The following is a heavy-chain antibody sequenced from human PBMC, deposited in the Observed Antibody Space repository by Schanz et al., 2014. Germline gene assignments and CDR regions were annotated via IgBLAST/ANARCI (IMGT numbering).Heavy chain of an antibody. CDR1: GFTFSTYW. D-gene: IGHD1-20*01. V-gene: IGHV3-48*04. CDR3: ARVSTQITRTTYFDY. J-gene: IGHJ4*02. CDR2: VSSYDTTV. Sequence: EVQLVESGGGLVQPGGSLRLSCAASGFTFSTYWMSWVRQAPGKGLEWISYVSSYDTTVSYADSVKGRFTISRDNAKNSVYLQMNSLRVEDTAVYYCARVSTQITRTTYFDYWGQGTLVTVSS.